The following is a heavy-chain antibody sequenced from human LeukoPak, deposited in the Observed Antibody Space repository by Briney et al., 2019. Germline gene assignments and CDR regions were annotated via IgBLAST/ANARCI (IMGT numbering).Heavy chain of an antibody. CDR1: GDSISRYY. V-gene: IGHV4-59*08. CDR2: IHSNGRT. CDR3: ARHDYFYDGSTYHAAFDI. Sequence: SETLSLTCTVSGDSISRYYWSWIRQHPGKGLEWIGNIHSNGRTNYNHSLKSRVTMSLNTSKNQFALNLSSVTAADTAVYYCARHDYFYDGSTYHAAFDIWGQGTMVTVSS. J-gene: IGHJ3*02. D-gene: IGHD3-22*01.